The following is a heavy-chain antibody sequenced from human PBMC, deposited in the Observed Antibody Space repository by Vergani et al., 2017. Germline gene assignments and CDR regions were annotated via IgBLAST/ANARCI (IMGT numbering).Heavy chain of an antibody. CDR1: SFKLGDYG. CDR2: TWYEGNNN. CDR3: ARETRDTPASLDY. D-gene: IGHD5-24*01. V-gene: IGHV3-33*01. Sequence: QVQLVESGGGAVQPGRSLRLSCTPSSFKLGDYGMHWVRQAPGRGLEWVSMTWYEGNNNYYADSVKGRFTISKDISKNTLYLQMNSLRGDDTAFYYCARETRDTPASLDYWGQGTLVTVSS. J-gene: IGHJ4*02.